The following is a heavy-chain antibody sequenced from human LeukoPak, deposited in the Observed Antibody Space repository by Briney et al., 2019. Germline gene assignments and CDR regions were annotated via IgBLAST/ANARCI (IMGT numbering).Heavy chain of an antibody. CDR2: ISSNGGST. Sequence: PGGSLRLSRSASGFTFSSYAMHWVRQAPGKGLEYVSAISSNGGSTYYADSVKGRFTISRDNSKNTLYLQMSSLRAEDTAVYYCVKDDKGTHDYYYYGMDVWGKGTTVTVSS. CDR1: GFTFSSYA. J-gene: IGHJ6*04. V-gene: IGHV3-64D*06. CDR3: VKDDKGTHDYYYYGMDV. D-gene: IGHD1-14*01.